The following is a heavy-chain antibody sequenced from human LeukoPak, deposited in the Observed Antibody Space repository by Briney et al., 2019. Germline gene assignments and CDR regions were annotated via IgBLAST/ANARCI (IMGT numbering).Heavy chain of an antibody. CDR1: GGSFSGYY. CDR3: ARAPVYYFDY. V-gene: IGHV4-34*01. J-gene: IGHJ4*02. Sequence: SETLSLTCAVYGGSFSGYYWSWIRQPPGKGLEWIGEINHSGSTNYNPSLKSRVTISGDTSKNQFSLKLSSVTAADTAVYYCARAPVYYFDYWGQGTLVTVSS. CDR2: INHSGST.